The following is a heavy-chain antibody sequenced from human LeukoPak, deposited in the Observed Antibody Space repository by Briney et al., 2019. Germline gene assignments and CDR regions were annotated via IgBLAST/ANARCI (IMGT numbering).Heavy chain of an antibody. CDR2: ISGGGDAT. CDR1: RFTFSSYE. CDR3: AKSGYNRFDY. Sequence: GGSLRLSCAASRFTFSSYEMNWVRQAPGKGLEWVSTISGGGDATYYADSVKGRFTISRDNSKNTLYLQMNSLRADDTAVYYCAKSGYNRFDYWGQGTLVTVSS. J-gene: IGHJ4*02. D-gene: IGHD5-24*01. V-gene: IGHV3-23*01.